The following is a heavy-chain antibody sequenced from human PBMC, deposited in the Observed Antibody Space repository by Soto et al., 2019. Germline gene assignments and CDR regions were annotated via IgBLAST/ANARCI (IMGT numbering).Heavy chain of an antibody. CDR2: INPKTAAT. J-gene: IGHJ6*02. D-gene: IGHD1-26*01. CDR1: GYTFSDYF. CDR3: ARIKWGLDYYSGMDV. V-gene: IGHV1-2*02. Sequence: ASVKVSCKASGYTFSDYFIQWLRQAPGQGLEWVAWINPKTAATNYAKKFQDRVTLTSDMSFSTAYLELTRLRPDDTALYYCARIKWGLDYYSGMDVWGQGTAVTVSS.